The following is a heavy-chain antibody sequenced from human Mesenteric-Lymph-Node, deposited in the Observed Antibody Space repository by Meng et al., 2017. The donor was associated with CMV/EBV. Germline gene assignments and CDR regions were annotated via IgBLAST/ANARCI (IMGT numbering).Heavy chain of an antibody. V-gene: IGHV3-7*01. CDR3: ARCITIFGVVIGPYYFDY. CDR2: IKQDGSEK. J-gene: IGHJ4*02. D-gene: IGHD3-3*01. CDR1: GFTFSSYW. Sequence: AGSLSLSCAVSGFTFSSYWMSWVRQAPGKGLEWVDNIKQDGSEKFYVDSVKGRFTISRDNAKNSLYLQMNSLRAEDTAVYYCARCITIFGVVIGPYYFDYWGQGTLVTVSS.